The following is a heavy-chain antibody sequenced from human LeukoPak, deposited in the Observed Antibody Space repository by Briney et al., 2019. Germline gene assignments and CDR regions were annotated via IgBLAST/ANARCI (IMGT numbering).Heavy chain of an antibody. J-gene: IGHJ4*02. D-gene: IGHD3-16*02. V-gene: IGHV4-39*01. Sequence: SETLSLTCTVSGGSISSSSYYWGWIRQPPGKGLEWIGSIYYSGSTYYNPSLKSRVTISVDTSKNQFSLKLSSVTAADTGVYYCARTYDYIWGSFRSHSFDSWGQGTLVTVSS. CDR2: IYYSGST. CDR3: ARTYDYIWGSFRSHSFDS. CDR1: GGSISSSSYY.